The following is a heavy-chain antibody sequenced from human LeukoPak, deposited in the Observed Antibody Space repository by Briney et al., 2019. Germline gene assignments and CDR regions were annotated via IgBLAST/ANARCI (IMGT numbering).Heavy chain of an antibody. CDR2: IYRGETT. V-gene: IGHV4-4*02. D-gene: IGHD2-8*01. CDR1: GASISSSNW. J-gene: IGHJ4*02. Sequence: PSGTLSLTCAVSGASISSSNWWSWVRQPPGEGLEWIGEIYRGETTSYNPSLKSRVTISVDKSKNQFSLKLGSVTAADTAVYYCATLREWFDYWGQGTLVTVSP. CDR3: ATLREWFDY.